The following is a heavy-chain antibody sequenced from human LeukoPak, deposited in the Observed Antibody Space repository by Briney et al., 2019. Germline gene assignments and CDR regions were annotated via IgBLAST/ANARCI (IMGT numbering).Heavy chain of an antibody. Sequence: ASVKVSCKASGYTFTSYGISWVRQAPGQGLEWMGWISAYNGNTNYAQKLQGRVTMTRDTSTTTVYMELSSLRSDDTAVFYCARRHKHYYQIDYWGQGTLVTVSS. CDR1: GYTFTSYG. V-gene: IGHV1-18*01. D-gene: IGHD1-26*01. J-gene: IGHJ4*02. CDR2: ISAYNGNT. CDR3: ARRHKHYYQIDY.